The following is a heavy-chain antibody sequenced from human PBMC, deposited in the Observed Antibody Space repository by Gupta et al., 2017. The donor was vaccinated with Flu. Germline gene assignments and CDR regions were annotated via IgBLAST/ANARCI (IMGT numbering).Heavy chain of an antibody. CDR3: AGGKALWALPNNYGMDG. Sequence: FMFITYDMHWVRQSTGKGLEWVAAIETAGDTYYADSVKGRFTISRENAKNSLHLQLNSLRAGDTAVYYCAGGKALWALPNNYGMDGWGQGTTVTVSS. CDR2: IETAGDT. CDR1: FMFITYD. D-gene: IGHD1-26*01. V-gene: IGHV3-13*01. J-gene: IGHJ6*02.